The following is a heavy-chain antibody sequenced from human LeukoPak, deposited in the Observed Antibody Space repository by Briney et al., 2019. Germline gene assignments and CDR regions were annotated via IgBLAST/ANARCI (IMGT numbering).Heavy chain of an antibody. CDR2: ISWDGGST. CDR3: AKDYCSSTSCYHYYYYMDV. CDR1: EFTFSRYG. Sequence: GGSLRLSCGASEFTFSRYGILWVRQAPGKGLEWVSLISWDGGSTYYADSVKGRFTISRDNSKNSLYLQMNSLRAEDTALYYCAKDYCSSTSCYHYYYYMDVWGKGTTVTVSS. J-gene: IGHJ6*03. D-gene: IGHD2-2*01. V-gene: IGHV3-43D*03.